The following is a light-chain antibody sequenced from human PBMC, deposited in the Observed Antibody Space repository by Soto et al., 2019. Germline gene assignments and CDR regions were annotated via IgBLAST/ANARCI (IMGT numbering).Light chain of an antibody. CDR1: SSHVGGYNY. CDR2: DVG. CDR3: CSYAGSYTYV. J-gene: IGLJ1*01. Sequence: QSALTQPRSVSGSPGQSVTISCTGTSSHVGGYNYVSWYQQHPGKAPKLMIYDVGKRPSGVPDRFSGSKSGNTASLTISGLQAEDEADYYCCSYAGSYTYVFGTGTKV. V-gene: IGLV2-11*01.